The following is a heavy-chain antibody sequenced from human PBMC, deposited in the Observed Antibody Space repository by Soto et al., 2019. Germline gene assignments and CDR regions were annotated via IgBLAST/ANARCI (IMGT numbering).Heavy chain of an antibody. V-gene: IGHV1-3*01. Sequence: ASVKVSCKASGYTFTSYAMHWVRQAPGQRLEWMGWINAGNGNTKYSQKFQGRVTITRDTSASTAYMELSSLLSEDTALYYCASYYGSGSLYYYYYGMDVWGQGTTVTVSS. CDR2: INAGNGNT. CDR3: ASYYGSGSLYYYYYGMDV. CDR1: GYTFTSYA. J-gene: IGHJ6*02. D-gene: IGHD3-10*01.